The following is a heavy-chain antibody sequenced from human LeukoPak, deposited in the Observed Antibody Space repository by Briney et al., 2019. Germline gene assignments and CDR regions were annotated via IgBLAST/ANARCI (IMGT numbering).Heavy chain of an antibody. CDR2: ISPTGDII. J-gene: IGHJ4*02. V-gene: IGHV3-11*01. CDR1: GFTFSSYA. CDR3: AREHWAAPDH. D-gene: IGHD3-16*01. Sequence: GGSLRLSCEASGFTFSSYAMSWLRQAPGRGLEPLSFISPTGDIIKYVDSVKGRFTISRDNAKSSMYLEMNSLRAEDTAVYYCAREHWAAPDHWGQGTLVTVSP.